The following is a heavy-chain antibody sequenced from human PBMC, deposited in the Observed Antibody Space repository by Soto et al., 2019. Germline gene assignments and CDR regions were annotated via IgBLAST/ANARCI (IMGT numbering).Heavy chain of an antibody. CDR3: TGITWFRGMDV. J-gene: IGHJ6*02. Sequence: SQTLSLTCAISGDSVSSNGAAWSWVRQSPSRGLEWLGRTYYKSKWNNDYALSVKSRITINPDTSKNQFSLHLHSMTPEDTAVYYCTGITWFRGMDVWGQGTPVTVSS. V-gene: IGHV6-1*01. D-gene: IGHD3-10*01. CDR2: TYYKSKWNN. CDR1: GDSVSSNGAA.